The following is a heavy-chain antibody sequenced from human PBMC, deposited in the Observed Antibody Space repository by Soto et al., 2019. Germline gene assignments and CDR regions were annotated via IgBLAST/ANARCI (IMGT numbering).Heavy chain of an antibody. CDR2: INAGNGNT. CDR3: ARDLAVAGIFNY. D-gene: IGHD6-19*01. CDR1: GYTFTSYA. J-gene: IGHJ4*02. V-gene: IGHV1-3*01. Sequence: GASVKVSCKASGYTFTSYAMHWVRQAPGQRLEWMGCINAGNGNTKYSQKFQGRVTITRDTSASTAYMELSSLRSEDTAVYYCARDLAVAGIFNYRGQGTLVTVSS.